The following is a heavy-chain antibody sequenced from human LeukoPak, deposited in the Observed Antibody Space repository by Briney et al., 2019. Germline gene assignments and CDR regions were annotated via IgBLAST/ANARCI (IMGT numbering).Heavy chain of an antibody. CDR2: IYPGDSDT. CDR1: GYSFTSYW. J-gene: IGHJ4*02. CDR3: ARHRPAPGHCSGGSCYSPLDY. Sequence: GESLKISCKGSGYSFTSYWIGWVRQMPGKGLEWMGIIYPGDSDTRYSPSFQGQVTISADKSISTAYLQWSSLKASDTAMYYCARHRPAPGHCSGGSCYSPLDYWGQGTLVTVSS. D-gene: IGHD2-15*01. V-gene: IGHV5-51*01.